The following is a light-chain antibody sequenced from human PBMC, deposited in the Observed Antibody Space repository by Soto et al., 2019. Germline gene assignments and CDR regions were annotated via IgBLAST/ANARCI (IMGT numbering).Light chain of an antibody. Sequence: QSALTQPAAVSGSPGQSITISCTGTSSDVGGYNYVSWYQQHPGKVPKLMIYDVSNRPSGVSNRFPGSKSGNTAYLTIAGIQPEDEADYYCNSYTRMGTGVFGTGTKVTV. J-gene: IGLJ1*01. CDR2: DVS. CDR3: NSYTRMGTGV. V-gene: IGLV2-14*01. CDR1: SSDVGGYNY.